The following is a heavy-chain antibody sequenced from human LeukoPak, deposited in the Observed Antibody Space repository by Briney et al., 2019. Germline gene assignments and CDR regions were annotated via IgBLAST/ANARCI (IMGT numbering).Heavy chain of an antibody. CDR1: GFTFRENN. J-gene: IGHJ4*02. CDR3: ARDRAGFYSVDY. Sequence: GGSLRLSCAASGFTFRENNVHCVRDSPGKGLEWAALISNDGNSKDYADSVKGRFTLSGDNSKTTLYLQMNSLRAEDTAVYYCARDRAGFYSVDYWGQGTLVTVSS. V-gene: IGHV3-30-3*01. CDR2: ISNDGNSK. D-gene: IGHD2-15*01.